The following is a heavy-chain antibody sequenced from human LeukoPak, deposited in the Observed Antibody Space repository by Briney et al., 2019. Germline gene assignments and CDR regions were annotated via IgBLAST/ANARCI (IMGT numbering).Heavy chain of an antibody. D-gene: IGHD1-1*01. CDR1: GGSLSSNNW. J-gene: IGHJ4*02. CDR2: IYHSGRP. CDR3: ARVNINNWHSCDY. Sequence: SGTMSLTCAVSGGSLSSNNWWGWVRQPPGKGLEGIGEIYHSGRPNYNPSLKSRVTISVDKSRNHFSLNLSSVTAADTAVYYCARVNINNWHSCDYWGQGTLVTVSS. V-gene: IGHV4-4*02.